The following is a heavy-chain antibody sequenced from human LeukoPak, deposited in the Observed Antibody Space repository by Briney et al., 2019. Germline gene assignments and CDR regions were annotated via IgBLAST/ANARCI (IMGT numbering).Heavy chain of an antibody. CDR3: AKDLGSSWPYYFDY. V-gene: IGHV3-30*02. Sequence: GGSLRLSCAASGFTFSSYRMHWVRQAPAKGLEWVAFIRYDGSNKYYADSVKGRFTISRDNSKNTLYLQMNSLRAEDTAVYYCAKDLGSSWPYYFDYWGQGTLVTVSS. CDR2: IRYDGSNK. D-gene: IGHD6-13*01. J-gene: IGHJ4*02. CDR1: GFTFSSYR.